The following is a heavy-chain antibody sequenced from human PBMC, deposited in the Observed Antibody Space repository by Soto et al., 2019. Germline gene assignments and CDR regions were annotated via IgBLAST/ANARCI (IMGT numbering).Heavy chain of an antibody. Sequence: QVQLVESGGGVVQPGGSLRLSCVASGFTFSNSGMNWVRQAPGKGVEWVASIWYDGSNKYYADTVQGRFTISRDNSQNTLSLQMYSLTAEDTAMYYCARDTRNYYYDTSGYIQHWGQGTLVTVSS. D-gene: IGHD3-22*01. CDR3: ARDTRNYYYDTSGYIQH. V-gene: IGHV3-33*01. CDR1: GFTFSNSG. J-gene: IGHJ1*01. CDR2: IWYDGSNK.